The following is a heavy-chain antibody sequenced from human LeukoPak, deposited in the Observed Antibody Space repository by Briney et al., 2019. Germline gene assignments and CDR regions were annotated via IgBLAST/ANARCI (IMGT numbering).Heavy chain of an antibody. CDR1: GFTFSRYW. D-gene: IGHD3/OR15-3a*01. CDR3: VRDLILVWTPRDVFDH. Sequence: GGSLRLSCAASGFTFSRYWMHWVRQVPGKGLEWVARINEDASTITYADSVKGRFTISRDNAKNTLYLQMNGLRAEDTAVYYCVRDLILVWTPRDVFDHWGQGTLVTVSS. J-gene: IGHJ4*02. V-gene: IGHV3-74*01. CDR2: INEDASTI.